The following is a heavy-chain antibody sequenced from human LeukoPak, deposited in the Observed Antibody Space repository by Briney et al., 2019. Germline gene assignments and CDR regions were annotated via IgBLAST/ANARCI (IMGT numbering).Heavy chain of an antibody. Sequence: AGESLKISCKGSGYSFTSYWIGWVRQMPGKGLEGMGIIYPGDSDTRYSPSFQGQVTISADKSISTAYLQWSSLKASDTAMYYCARRVEDYYDSSGYYYSNWGQGTLVTVSS. CDR3: ARRVEDYYDSSGYYYSN. D-gene: IGHD3-22*01. CDR2: IYPGDSDT. V-gene: IGHV5-51*01. CDR1: GYSFTSYW. J-gene: IGHJ4*02.